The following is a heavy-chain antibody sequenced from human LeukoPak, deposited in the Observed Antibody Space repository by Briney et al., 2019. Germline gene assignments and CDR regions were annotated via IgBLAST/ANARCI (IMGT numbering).Heavy chain of an antibody. D-gene: IGHD6-6*01. Sequence: ASVKVSCKASGGTFSSYAISWVRQAPGQGLEWVGGIIPIFGTANYAQKFQGRVTITADESTSTAYMELSSLRSEDTAVYYCARDQRSSSAYYYYAMDVWGQGTTVTVSS. CDR3: ARDQRSSSAYYYYAMDV. CDR1: GGTFSSYA. V-gene: IGHV1-69*13. J-gene: IGHJ6*02. CDR2: IIPIFGTA.